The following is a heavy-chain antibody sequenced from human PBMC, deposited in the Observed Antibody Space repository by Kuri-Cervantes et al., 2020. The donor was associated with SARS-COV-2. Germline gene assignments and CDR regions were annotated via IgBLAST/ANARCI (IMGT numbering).Heavy chain of an antibody. J-gene: IGHJ6*03. CDR3: ARDPAAGLHYYYMDV. V-gene: IGHV3-53*01. CDR2: IYSGGST. Sequence: GGSLRLSCAASGFTVSSNYMSWVRQAPGKGLEWVSVIYSGGSTYYADSVKGRFTISRDNSKNTLYLQMNSLRAEDTAVYYCARDPAAGLHYYYMDVWGKGTTVTVSS. D-gene: IGHD6-13*01. CDR1: GFTVSSNY.